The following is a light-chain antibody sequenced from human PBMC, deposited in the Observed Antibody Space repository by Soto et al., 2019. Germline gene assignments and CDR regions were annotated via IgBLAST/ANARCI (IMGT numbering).Light chain of an antibody. V-gene: IGKV4-1*01. J-gene: IGKJ1*01. CDR3: QHYYSIPWT. Sequence: DIVMTQSPDSLAVSLGERATINCKSSQPVSSGSNNKYFLAWYQQKPGQPPKVLISWASTRKSGVPDRFSGSWSGTDFTRTISSLQAEDVAAYYCQHYYSIPWTFGQGTRVEIK. CDR1: QPVSSGSNNKYF. CDR2: WAS.